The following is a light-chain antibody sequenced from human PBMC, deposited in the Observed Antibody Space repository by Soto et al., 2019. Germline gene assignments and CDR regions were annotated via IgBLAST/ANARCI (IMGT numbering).Light chain of an antibody. J-gene: IGKJ1*01. V-gene: IGKV1-39*01. Sequence: DIQMTQSPSSLSSSVGDRVSVTCRTSQNITKFLIWYQEKPAKAPTVLIYVTSNLKNGVPSRFSGRASGTHFTLSISSLPPEDFATYYCQQTFSAPGTFGPGTRVEVK. CDR2: VTS. CDR3: QQTFSAPGT. CDR1: QNITKF.